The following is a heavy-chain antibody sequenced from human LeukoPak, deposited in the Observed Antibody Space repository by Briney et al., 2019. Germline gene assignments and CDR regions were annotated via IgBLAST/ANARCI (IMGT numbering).Heavy chain of an antibody. CDR3: ARDSVVVAAPSSGGDAFDI. Sequence: RRASVKVSCKAFGYTFTSYYMHWVRQAPGQGLEWMGIINPSGGSTSHAQKFQGRVTMTRDMSTSTVYMELSSLRSEDTAVYYCARDSVVVAAPSSGGDAFDIWGQGTMVTVSS. D-gene: IGHD2-15*01. CDR2: INPSGGST. J-gene: IGHJ3*02. CDR1: GYTFTSYY. V-gene: IGHV1-46*01.